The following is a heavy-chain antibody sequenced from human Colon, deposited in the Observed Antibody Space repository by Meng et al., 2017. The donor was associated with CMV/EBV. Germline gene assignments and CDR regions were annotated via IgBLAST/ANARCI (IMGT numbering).Heavy chain of an antibody. Sequence: QLTEWGPGLVKPSETLSLTCTVSGGSISSYCWSWIRQPPGKGLEWIGYMCYSGDTNYNPSLRSRVTISGDTSKNQFSLKLNSVTAADTAVYYCALRGSAAGTFQHWGQGTLVTASS. V-gene: IGHV4-59*01. J-gene: IGHJ1*01. CDR2: MCYSGDT. CDR1: GGSISSYC. CDR3: ALRGSAAGTFQH. D-gene: IGHD6-13*01.